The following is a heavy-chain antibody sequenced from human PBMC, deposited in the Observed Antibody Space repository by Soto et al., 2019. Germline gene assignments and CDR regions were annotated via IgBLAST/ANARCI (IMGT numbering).Heavy chain of an antibody. J-gene: IGHJ4*01. CDR2: ISGSGIDI. Sequence: WGSLRLSCAASGFSFCYYNINCGRHSPFRWLEWVSSISGSGIDIHFTDSVKGRFTISRDNAKTSLYLQMDSLRPEDTAIYYCAREGVTNYTDYYFDLWGHGALVTVSS. CDR3: AREGVTNYTDYYFDL. V-gene: IGHV3-21*01. D-gene: IGHD4-4*01. CDR1: GFSFCYYN.